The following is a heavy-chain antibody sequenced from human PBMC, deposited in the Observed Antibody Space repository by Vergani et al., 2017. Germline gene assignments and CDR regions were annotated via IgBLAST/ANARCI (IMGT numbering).Heavy chain of an antibody. CDR3: AKGIDFWSGCLDY. Sequence: EVQLLESGGGLVQPGGSLRLSCAASGFTFSSYAMSWVRQAPGKGLEWVSAISGSGGSTYYADSLKGRFTISRDNSKNTLYLQMNSLRAEDTAVYYCAKGIDFWSGCLDYWGQGTLVTVSS. D-gene: IGHD3-3*01. J-gene: IGHJ4*02. CDR2: ISGSGGST. CDR1: GFTFSSYA. V-gene: IGHV3-23*01.